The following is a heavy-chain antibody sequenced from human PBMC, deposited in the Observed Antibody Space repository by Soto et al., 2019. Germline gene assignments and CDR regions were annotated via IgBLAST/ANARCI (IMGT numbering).Heavy chain of an antibody. CDR3: ARDSGGAIVVVPAAYGMDV. V-gene: IGHV1-2*04. Sequence: GASVKGSCKAPGYSFTDYDMHWVRQAPGQGLEWMGWINLNSGGTQYAQNFQGWVTMTRDTSISTAYMEVSRLRSDDAAVYYCARDSGGAIVVVPAAYGMDVWGQGTTVTVSS. J-gene: IGHJ6*02. CDR1: GYSFTDYD. CDR2: INLNSGGT. D-gene: IGHD2-2*01.